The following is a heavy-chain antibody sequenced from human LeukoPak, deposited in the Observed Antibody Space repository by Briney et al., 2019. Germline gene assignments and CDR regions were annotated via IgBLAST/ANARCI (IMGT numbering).Heavy chain of an antibody. J-gene: IGHJ4*02. CDR2: ISYDGSNK. D-gene: IGHD3-22*01. CDR1: GFTFSSYA. V-gene: IGHV3-30*04. Sequence: GGSLRLSCAASGFTFSSYAMHWVRQAPGKGLEWVAVISYDGSNKYYADSVKGRFTISRDNSKNTLYLQMNSLRAEDTAMYYCAKISSGYYYVDYWGQGTLVTVSS. CDR3: AKISSGYYYVDY.